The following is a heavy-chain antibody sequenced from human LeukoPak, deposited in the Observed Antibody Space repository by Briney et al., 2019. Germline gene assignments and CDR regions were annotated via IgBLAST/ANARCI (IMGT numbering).Heavy chain of an antibody. CDR1: GFTVSSNY. V-gene: IGHV3-48*01. Sequence: GGSLRLSCAASGFTVSSNYMSWVRQAPGKGLEWVSYISSSSSTIKYADSVKGRFTISRDNAKRSVYLQMNSLRGEDTAVYYCARKSSLFDYWGQGTLVTVSS. CDR3: ARKSSLFDY. D-gene: IGHD1-26*01. J-gene: IGHJ4*02. CDR2: ISSSSSTI.